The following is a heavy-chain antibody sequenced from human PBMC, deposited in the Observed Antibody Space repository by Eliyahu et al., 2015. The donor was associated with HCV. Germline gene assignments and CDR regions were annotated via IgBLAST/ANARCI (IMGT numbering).Heavy chain of an antibody. CDR2: INHSGST. D-gene: IGHD3-10*01. CDR1: GGSFSGYY. J-gene: IGHJ4*02. Sequence: QVQLQQWGAGLLKPSETLSLTCAVYGGSFSGYYWXWIRQPPGKGLEWIGEINHSGSTNYNPSLKSRVTISVDTSKNQFSLKLSSVTAADTAVYYCARDERRGFGEFLKRRISYFDYWGQGTLVTVSS. CDR3: ARDERRGFGEFLKRRISYFDY. V-gene: IGHV4-34*01.